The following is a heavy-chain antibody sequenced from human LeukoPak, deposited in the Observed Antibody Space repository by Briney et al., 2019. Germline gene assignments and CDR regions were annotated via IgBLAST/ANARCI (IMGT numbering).Heavy chain of an antibody. CDR1: GYTFTSYG. CDR2: ISAYNGNT. CDR3: ARTTPVMDTAMVFHFDY. Sequence: ASVKVSCKASGYTFTSYGISWARQAPGQGLEWMGWISAYNGNTNYAQELQGRVTMTTDTSTSTAYMELRSLRSDDTAVYYCARTTPVMDTAMVFHFDYWGQGTLVTVSS. D-gene: IGHD5-18*01. V-gene: IGHV1-18*01. J-gene: IGHJ4*02.